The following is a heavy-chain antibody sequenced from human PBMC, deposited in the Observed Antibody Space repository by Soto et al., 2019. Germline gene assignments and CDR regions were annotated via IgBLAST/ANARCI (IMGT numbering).Heavy chain of an antibody. Sequence: SQTLSLTCAISGDSVSSNSAAWNWIRQSPSRGLEWLGRTYYRSKWYNDYAVSVKSRITINPDTSKNQFSLQLNSVTPEDTAVYYCARLYNWNYRQQTPYGMDVWGQGTTVTVSS. CDR3: ARLYNWNYRQQTPYGMDV. CDR2: TYYRSKWYN. V-gene: IGHV6-1*01. D-gene: IGHD1-7*01. J-gene: IGHJ6*02. CDR1: GDSVSSNSAA.